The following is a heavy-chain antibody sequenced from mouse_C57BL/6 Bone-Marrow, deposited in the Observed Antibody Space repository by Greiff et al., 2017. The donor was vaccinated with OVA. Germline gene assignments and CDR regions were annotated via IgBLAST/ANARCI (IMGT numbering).Heavy chain of an antibody. CDR2: INPGSGGT. Sequence: QVQLQQSGAELVRPGTSVKVSCKASGYAFTNYLIEWVKQRPGQGLEWIGVINPGSGGTNYNEKFKGKATLTADKSSSTANMQLSSLTSEDSAVYCCARTAHFDYWGQGTTLTVSS. V-gene: IGHV1-54*01. D-gene: IGHD3-1*01. J-gene: IGHJ2*01. CDR3: ARTAHFDY. CDR1: GYAFTNYL.